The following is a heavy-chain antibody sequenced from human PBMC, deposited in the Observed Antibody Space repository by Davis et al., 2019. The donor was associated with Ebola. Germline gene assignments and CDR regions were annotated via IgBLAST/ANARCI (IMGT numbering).Heavy chain of an antibody. Sequence: PSETLSLTCAVYGGSFSGYYWSWIRQPPGKGLEWIGEINHSGSTNYNPSLKSRVTISVDTSKNQFSLKLSSVTAADTAVYYCARTNWGTLDYWGQGTLVTVSS. V-gene: IGHV4-34*01. CDR1: GGSFSGYY. D-gene: IGHD7-27*01. CDR3: ARTNWGTLDY. J-gene: IGHJ4*02. CDR2: INHSGST.